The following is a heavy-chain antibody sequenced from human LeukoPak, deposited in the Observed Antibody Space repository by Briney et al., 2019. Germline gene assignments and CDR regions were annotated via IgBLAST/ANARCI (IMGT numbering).Heavy chain of an antibody. CDR1: GYTFTDYY. Sequence: GASVKVSCKASGYTFTDYYMHWVRQAPGQGLEWMGWINPNSGGTIYAQKFQGRVTMTRDTSISTAYMELSRLRSDDTAVYYCARAIRSPNFDYWGQGTLVTVSS. J-gene: IGHJ4*02. V-gene: IGHV1-2*02. D-gene: IGHD1-14*01. CDR2: INPNSGGT. CDR3: ARAIRSPNFDY.